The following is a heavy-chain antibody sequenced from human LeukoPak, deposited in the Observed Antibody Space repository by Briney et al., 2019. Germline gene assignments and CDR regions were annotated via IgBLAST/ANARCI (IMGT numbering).Heavy chain of an antibody. CDR1: GFTFSSYA. CDR2: ISDSGGST. J-gene: IGHJ4*02. D-gene: IGHD6-19*01. CDR3: AKPGSGWYVDY. Sequence: SGGSLRLSCAASGFTFSSYAMSWVRQAPGKGLEWVSAISDSGGSTYYADSVKGRFTIFRDNSKNTLYLQMNSLRAEDTAIYYCAKPGSGWYVDYWGQGTLVTVSS. V-gene: IGHV3-23*01.